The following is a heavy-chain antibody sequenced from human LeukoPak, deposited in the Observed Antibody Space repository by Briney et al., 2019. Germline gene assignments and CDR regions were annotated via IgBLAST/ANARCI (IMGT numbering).Heavy chain of an antibody. D-gene: IGHD6-13*01. Sequence: GGSLKLSCAASGFTFSSYAMHWVRQAPGKGLEWVSGISYDGSNKYYADSVKGRFTISRDNSKNTLYLQMNSLRAEDTAVYSCARRQKLACDYWGQGTLVTVSS. CDR1: GFTFSSYA. J-gene: IGHJ4*02. CDR2: ISYDGSNK. V-gene: IGHV3-30*04. CDR3: ARRQKLACDY.